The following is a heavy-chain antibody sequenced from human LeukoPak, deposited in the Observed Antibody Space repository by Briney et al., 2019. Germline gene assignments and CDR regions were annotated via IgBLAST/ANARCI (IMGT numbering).Heavy chain of an antibody. Sequence: GGSLRLSCAASGFTFSSYSMNWVRQAPGKGLEWVSSISSSSSYIYYADSVEGRFTISRDNAKNSLYLQMNSLRAEDTAVYYCARDMPDIVVVPAACAFDIWGQGTMVTVSS. CDR1: GFTFSSYS. D-gene: IGHD2-2*01. V-gene: IGHV3-21*01. CDR2: ISSSSSYI. J-gene: IGHJ3*02. CDR3: ARDMPDIVVVPAACAFDI.